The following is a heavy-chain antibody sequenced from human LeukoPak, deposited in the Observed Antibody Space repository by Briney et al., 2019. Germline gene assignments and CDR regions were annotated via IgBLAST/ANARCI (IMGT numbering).Heavy chain of an antibody. D-gene: IGHD2-15*01. J-gene: IGHJ4*02. CDR1: GYTFTGYD. CDR2: MNPNSGNT. CDR3: ARGPTRYCSGGSCYGEYYFDY. Sequence: GASVKVSCKASGYTFTGYDINWVRQASGQGLEWMGWMNPNSGNTGYAQKFQGRVTMTRNTSISAAYMELSSLRSEDTAVYYCARGPTRYCSGGSCYGEYYFDYWGQGTLVTVSS. V-gene: IGHV1-8*01.